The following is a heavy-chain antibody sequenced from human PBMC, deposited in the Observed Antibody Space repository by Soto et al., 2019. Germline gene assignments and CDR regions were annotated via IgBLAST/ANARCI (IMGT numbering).Heavy chain of an antibody. Sequence: GGSLRLSCAASGFTFSSYGMHWVRQAPGKGLEWVAVISYDGSNKYYADSVKGRFTISRDNSKNTLYLQMNSLRAEDTAVYYCAKSPPRVLGPSGYFDYWGQGTLVTVSS. CDR2: ISYDGSNK. V-gene: IGHV3-30*18. CDR3: AKSPPRVLGPSGYFDY. J-gene: IGHJ4*02. CDR1: GFTFSSYG. D-gene: IGHD3-3*02.